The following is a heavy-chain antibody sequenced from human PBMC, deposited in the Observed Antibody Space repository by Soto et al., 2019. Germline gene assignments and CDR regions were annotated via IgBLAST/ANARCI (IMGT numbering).Heavy chain of an antibody. Sequence: QVQLQESGPRLVKPSESLSLTCGVSGGTVASSHWLSWVRQSPGRGLGSSGNVYHTGDTNFNPYLQSRVTVIVDKSNNQFSLGLTFVTAADTAVYFCAREIVTAGGNIYFYRWGHGTLVTVSS. CDR1: GGTVASSHW. CDR2: VYHTGDT. V-gene: IGHV4-4*02. CDR3: AREIVTAGGNIYFYR. J-gene: IGHJ5*02. D-gene: IGHD2-21*02.